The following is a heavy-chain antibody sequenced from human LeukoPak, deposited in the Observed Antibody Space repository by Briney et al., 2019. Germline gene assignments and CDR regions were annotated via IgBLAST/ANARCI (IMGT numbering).Heavy chain of an antibody. V-gene: IGHV3-48*03. D-gene: IGHD3-22*01. CDR1: GFTFSSYE. Sequence: GGCLRLSCAASGFTFSSYEMNWVRQAPGKGLEWVSYISSSGSTIYYADSVKGRFTISRDNAKNSLYLQMNSLRAEDTAVYYCARDKWLRNYYDSSGYYLGAFDIWGQGTMVTVSS. CDR2: ISSSGSTI. J-gene: IGHJ3*02. CDR3: ARDKWLRNYYDSSGYYLGAFDI.